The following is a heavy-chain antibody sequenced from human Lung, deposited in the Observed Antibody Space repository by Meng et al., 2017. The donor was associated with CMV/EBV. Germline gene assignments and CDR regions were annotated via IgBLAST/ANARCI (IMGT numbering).Heavy chain of an antibody. CDR3: SRWSLVHYNMDV. CDR1: GGSISSDDHY. CDR2: IYYSGST. V-gene: IGHV4-30-4*01. Sequence: SCTVTGGSISSDDHYWGWIRQTPGKGLEWIGYIYYSGSTYYIPSLKSRVIMSVDTSKNHFSLNLTSVTAADTAVYYGSRWSLVHYNMDVWGQGTTVTVSS. J-gene: IGHJ6*02. D-gene: IGHD3-16*01.